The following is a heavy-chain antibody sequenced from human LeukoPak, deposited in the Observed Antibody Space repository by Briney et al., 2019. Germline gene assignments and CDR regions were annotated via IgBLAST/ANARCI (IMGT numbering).Heavy chain of an antibody. V-gene: IGHV1-18*01. D-gene: IGHD3-22*01. CDR3: ARSGAPTYYYDSSGYSAHY. CDR2: ISAYNGNT. J-gene: IGHJ4*02. CDR1: GYTFTSYG. Sequence: ASVKVSCKASGYTFTSYGISWVRQAPGHGLEWMGWISAYNGNTNYAQKLQGRVTMTTDTSTSTAYMELRSLRSDDTAVYYCARSGAPTYYYDSSGYSAHYWGQGTLVTVSS.